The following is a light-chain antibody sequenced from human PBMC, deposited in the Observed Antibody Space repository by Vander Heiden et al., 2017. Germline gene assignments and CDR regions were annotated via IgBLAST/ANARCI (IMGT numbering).Light chain of an antibody. J-gene: IGKJ3*01. CDR3: QQRSNWPT. V-gene: IGKV3-11*01. Sequence: EIVLTQSPATLSLSPGESATLSCRASQRISNFLAWYQQKPGQAPRLLIYDASTRATGIPARFSGSGSGTDFTRTSSYLEPEDFAVYYCQQRSNWPTFGPGTKVDIK. CDR2: DAS. CDR1: QRISNF.